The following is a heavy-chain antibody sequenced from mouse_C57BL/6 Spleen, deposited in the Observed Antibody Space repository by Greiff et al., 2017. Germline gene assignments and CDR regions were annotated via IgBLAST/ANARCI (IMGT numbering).Heavy chain of an antibody. CDR3: ARPGYYGSSLYYAMDY. D-gene: IGHD1-1*01. J-gene: IGHJ4*01. CDR1: GFTFSDYG. CDR2: ISSGSSTI. V-gene: IGHV5-17*01. Sequence: DVQLVESGGGLVKPGGSLKLSCAASGFTFSDYGMHWVRQAPEKGLEWVAYISSGSSTIYYADTVKGRFTISRDNAKNTLFLQMTSLRSEDTAMYYCARPGYYGSSLYYAMDYWGQGTSVTVSS.